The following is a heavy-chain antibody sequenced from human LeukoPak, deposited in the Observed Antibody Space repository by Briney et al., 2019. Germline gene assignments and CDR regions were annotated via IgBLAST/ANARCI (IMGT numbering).Heavy chain of an antibody. J-gene: IGHJ3*02. Sequence: GGSLRLSCAASGFTFSSYWMSWVRQAPGKGLEWVSSISSSSSYIYYADSVKGRFTISRDNAKNSLYLQMNSLRAEDTAVYYCARDRGIAARPRRDAFDIWGQGTMVTVSS. D-gene: IGHD6-6*01. CDR2: ISSSSSYI. CDR3: ARDRGIAARPRRDAFDI. V-gene: IGHV3-21*01. CDR1: GFTFSSYW.